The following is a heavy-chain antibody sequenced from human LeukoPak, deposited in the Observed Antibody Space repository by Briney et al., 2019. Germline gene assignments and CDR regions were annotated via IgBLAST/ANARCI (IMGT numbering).Heavy chain of an antibody. Sequence: GGSLRLSCAASGFTFSSYWMSWVRQAPGKGLEWVANIKQDGSEKYYVDSVKGRFTISRDNAKDSLYLQMNSLRAEDTAVYYFARDDRGYSYGYYYYYYGMDVWGQGTTVTVSS. CDR3: ARDDRGYSYGYYYYYYGMDV. J-gene: IGHJ6*02. V-gene: IGHV3-7*01. D-gene: IGHD5-18*01. CDR1: GFTFSSYW. CDR2: IKQDGSEK.